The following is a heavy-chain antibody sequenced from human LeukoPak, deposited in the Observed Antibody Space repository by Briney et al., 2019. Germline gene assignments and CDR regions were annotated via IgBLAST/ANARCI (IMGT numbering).Heavy chain of an antibody. V-gene: IGHV3-11*04. D-gene: IGHD4-17*01. CDR1: GYPFSVCY. Sequence: GGALRLSCAVSGYPFSVCYMRWIRHAPAKGLEGGSYISSIGSSIYYTDSVRGRFTISGGNAKHSLYLAMNTVRAEDTAVYYCARDPWPPLTVTSYDIDVWGKGTTVTVSS. CDR2: ISSIGSSI. J-gene: IGHJ6*03. CDR3: ARDPWPPLTVTSYDIDV.